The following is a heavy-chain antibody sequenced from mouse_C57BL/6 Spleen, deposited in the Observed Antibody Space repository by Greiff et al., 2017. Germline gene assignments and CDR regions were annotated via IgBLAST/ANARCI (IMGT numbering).Heavy chain of an antibody. Sequence: QVQLKESGAELVRPGTSVKVSCKASGYAFTNYLIEWVKQRPGQGLEWIGVINPGSGGTNYNEKFKGKATLTADKSSSTAYMQLSSLASEDSAVYLGAGVEDYYDDVAGFAYWGQGNLVNVSA. D-gene: IGHD2-4*01. J-gene: IGHJ3*01. V-gene: IGHV1-54*01. CDR3: AGVEDYYDDVAGFAY. CDR2: INPGSGGT. CDR1: GYAFTNYL.